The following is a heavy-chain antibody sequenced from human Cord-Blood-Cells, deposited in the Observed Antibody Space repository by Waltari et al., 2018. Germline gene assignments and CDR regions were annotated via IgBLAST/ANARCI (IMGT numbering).Heavy chain of an antibody. CDR3: ARDGPYSSSWVGQYYFDY. D-gene: IGHD6-13*01. J-gene: IGHJ4*02. Sequence: QVQLQESGPGLVKPSETLSLTCTVSGGSISSYYWSWIRQPAGKGLEWIGRIYTSGSTNYNPSLKSRVTMSVDTSKNQFSQKLSSVTAADTAVYYCARDGPYSSSWVGQYYFDYWGQGTLVTVSS. CDR2: IYTSGST. CDR1: GGSISSYY. V-gene: IGHV4-4*07.